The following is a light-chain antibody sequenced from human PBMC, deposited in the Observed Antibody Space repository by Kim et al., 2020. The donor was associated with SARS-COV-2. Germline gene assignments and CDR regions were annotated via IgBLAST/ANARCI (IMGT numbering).Light chain of an antibody. J-gene: IGLJ3*02. CDR3: SAWDGILNSWV. Sequence: QTATLTCTGNTNIVGSQGAVSLQQHPGHPPKVLSDMTLNRPSGISERFSASRSRNIASLTITELRPEDEADYYCSAWDGILNSWVFGGGTQLTVL. CDR1: TNIVGSQG. CDR2: MTL. V-gene: IGLV10-54*01.